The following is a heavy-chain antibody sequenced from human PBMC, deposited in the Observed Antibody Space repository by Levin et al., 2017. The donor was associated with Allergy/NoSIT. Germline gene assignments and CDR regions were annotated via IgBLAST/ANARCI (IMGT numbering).Heavy chain of an antibody. Sequence: PGESLKISCAASGFAFNTYGIHWVRQAPGKGLEWVAVISYDGSNTYYADSVKGRFTISRDNSKNTLYLQMNSLRDEDTAVYYCAKGGMGRGRRWQNYSYMDVWGRGTTVTVSS. V-gene: IGHV3-30*18. J-gene: IGHJ6*03. CDR1: GFAFNTYG. D-gene: IGHD3-10*01. CDR2: ISYDGSNT. CDR3: AKGGMGRGRRWQNYSYMDV.